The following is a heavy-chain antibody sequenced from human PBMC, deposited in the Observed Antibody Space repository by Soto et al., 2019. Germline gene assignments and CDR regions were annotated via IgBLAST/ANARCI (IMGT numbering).Heavy chain of an antibody. CDR1: GFTFGDYA. J-gene: IGHJ4*02. V-gene: IGHV3-9*01. Sequence: GGSLRLSCAASGFTFGDYAMQWVRQAPGKGLEWVSAISWNSGSIGYADSVKGRFTISRDNAKNSLYLQMNSLRAEDTALYYCAKSHNTSGWYVTTDYWGQGTRVTVSS. CDR3: AKSHNTSGWYVTTDY. CDR2: ISWNSGSI. D-gene: IGHD6-19*01.